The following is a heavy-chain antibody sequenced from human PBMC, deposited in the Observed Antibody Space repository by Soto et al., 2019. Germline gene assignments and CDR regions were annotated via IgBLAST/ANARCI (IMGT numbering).Heavy chain of an antibody. D-gene: IGHD2-15*01. CDR2: ISSNSSTI. Sequence: EVQLVESGGGLVQPGGSLRLSCAASGFTFSSYSMNWVRQAPGKGLEWVSYISSNSSTIYYADSVKGRFTISRDNAKNSLYLQMNSLRDEDTAVYYCARYSPYCSGGSCYMMAYYYGMDVWGQGTTVTVSS. V-gene: IGHV3-48*02. CDR3: ARYSPYCSGGSCYMMAYYYGMDV. J-gene: IGHJ6*02. CDR1: GFTFSSYS.